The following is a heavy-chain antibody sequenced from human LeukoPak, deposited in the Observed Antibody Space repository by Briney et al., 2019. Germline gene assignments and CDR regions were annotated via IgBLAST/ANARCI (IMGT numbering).Heavy chain of an antibody. Sequence: SETLSLTCTVSGGSISSYYWNWIRQPAGKGLEWIGRIYTTGSPNYNPSLENRVTMSVDTSKNQFFLRLSSVTAADTAVYYCATWGYSGATPFDFWGQGILVTVSS. J-gene: IGHJ4*02. CDR1: GGSISSYY. D-gene: IGHD5-18*01. CDR2: IYTTGSP. V-gene: IGHV4-4*07. CDR3: ATWGYSGATPFDF.